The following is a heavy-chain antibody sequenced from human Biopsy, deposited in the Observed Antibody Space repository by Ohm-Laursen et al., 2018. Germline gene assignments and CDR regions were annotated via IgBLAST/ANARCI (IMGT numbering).Heavy chain of an antibody. CDR3: ARARIKTSGVLIPETYYFDS. V-gene: IGHV4-59*02. Sequence: SETLSLTCTVSGDSVTKYYWSWIRQPPGKGLEWIGNFYYSGSTNYNPSLKSRITMSLDRSKSQVSLRMNSVTAADTAVYYCARARIKTSGVLIPETYYFDSWGQGTLVTVSS. CDR1: GDSVTKYY. CDR2: FYYSGST. D-gene: IGHD3-3*01. J-gene: IGHJ4*02.